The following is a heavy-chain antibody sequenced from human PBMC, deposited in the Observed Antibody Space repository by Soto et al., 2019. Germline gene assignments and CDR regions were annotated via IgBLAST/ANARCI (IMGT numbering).Heavy chain of an antibody. V-gene: IGHV1-69*13. CDR2: IIPIFGTA. CDR1: GGTFSSYA. J-gene: IGHJ4*02. Sequence: GASVKVSCKASGGTFSSYAISWVRQAPGQGLEWMGGIIPIFGTANYAQKFQGRVTITADESTSTAYMELSSLRSEDTAVYYCARGSALTVLRADYFDYWGQGTLVTVSS. D-gene: IGHD4-17*01. CDR3: ARGSALTVLRADYFDY.